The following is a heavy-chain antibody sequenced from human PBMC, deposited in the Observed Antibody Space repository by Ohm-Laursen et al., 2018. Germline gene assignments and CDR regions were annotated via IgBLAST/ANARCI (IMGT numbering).Heavy chain of an antibody. J-gene: IGHJ4*02. D-gene: IGHD5-18*01. CDR2: IYYSGST. CDR3: ARAGRDTAMSLDY. V-gene: IGHV4-59*01. CDR1: GGSISSYY. Sequence: PSQTLSLTCTVSGGSISSYYWSWIRQPPGKGLEWIGYIYYSGSTNYNPSLKSRVTISVDTSKNQFSLKLSSVTAADTAVYYCARAGRDTAMSLDYWGQGTLVTVSS.